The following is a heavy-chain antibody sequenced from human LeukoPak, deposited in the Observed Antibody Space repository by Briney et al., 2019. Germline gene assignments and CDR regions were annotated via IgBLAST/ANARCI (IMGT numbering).Heavy chain of an antibody. Sequence: GGSLRLSCTASGFPFIEYSMNWVRQAPGKGLEWISYIGIDSGNTKYADSVRGRFTISADKAKNSLYLQMNSLRVEDTAVYYCARDHNYAFDNWGQGTLVTVFS. CDR2: IGIDSGNT. D-gene: IGHD1-1*01. CDR1: GFPFIEYS. V-gene: IGHV3-48*01. J-gene: IGHJ4*02. CDR3: ARDHNYAFDN.